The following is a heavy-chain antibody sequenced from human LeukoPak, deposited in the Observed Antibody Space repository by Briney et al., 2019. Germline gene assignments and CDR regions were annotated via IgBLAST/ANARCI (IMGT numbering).Heavy chain of an antibody. J-gene: IGHJ4*02. CDR3: AIGIAAAGVHYFDY. D-gene: IGHD6-13*01. CDR2: MNPNSGNT. CDR1: GYTFTSYD. Sequence: ASVKVSCKASGYTFTSYDINWVRQATGQGLEWMGWMNPNSGNTGYAQKFQGRVTMTRNTSISTAYMELSSLRSEDTAVYYCAIGIAAAGVHYFDYWGQGTLVTVSS. V-gene: IGHV1-8*01.